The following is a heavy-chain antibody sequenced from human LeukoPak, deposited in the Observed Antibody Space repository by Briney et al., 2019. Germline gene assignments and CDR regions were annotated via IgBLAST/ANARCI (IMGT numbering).Heavy chain of an antibody. CDR3: TTERNWELLRPYGLDI. CDR2: IRTNIEGETT. D-gene: IGHD1-26*01. V-gene: IGHV3-15*01. J-gene: IGHJ6*02. Sequence: AGGSLRLSCAASGFNFNYVWMDWVRQAPGKGLEWVGRIRTNIEGETTDYAAPVKGRFTISRDDPKTTMYLHMNSLKTEDSAVYFCTTERNWELLRPYGLDIWGQGTTVTV. CDR1: GFNFNYVW.